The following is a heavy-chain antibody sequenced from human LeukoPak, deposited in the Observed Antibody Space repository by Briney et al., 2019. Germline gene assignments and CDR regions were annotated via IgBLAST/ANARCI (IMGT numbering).Heavy chain of an antibody. CDR3: TRENRPFCPFAY. V-gene: IGHV4-4*02. Sequence: SETLSLTCGVSGGAIDITNYWSWVRQAPGKGLEWIGEISHSGTTNYNPSLRSRVTMFLDRANNQFSLSLTSVTAADSAVYYCTRENRPFCPFAYWGQGVLVTVSS. J-gene: IGHJ4*02. CDR2: ISHSGTT. CDR1: GGAIDITNY. D-gene: IGHD2/OR15-2a*01.